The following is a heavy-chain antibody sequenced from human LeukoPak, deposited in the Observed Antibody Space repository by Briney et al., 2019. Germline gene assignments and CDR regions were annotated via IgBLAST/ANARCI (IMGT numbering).Heavy chain of an antibody. D-gene: IGHD4-23*01. J-gene: IGHJ4*02. Sequence: GGSLRLSCAASGFILRSYWMSWVRQAPGKGLEWVANIKQDGSEKYYVDSVKGRFTISRDNAKNSLYLQMNSPRAEDTAVYYCARALDGSGGDWGQGTLVTVSS. CDR3: ARALDGSGGD. CDR2: IKQDGSEK. CDR1: GFILRSYW. V-gene: IGHV3-7*01.